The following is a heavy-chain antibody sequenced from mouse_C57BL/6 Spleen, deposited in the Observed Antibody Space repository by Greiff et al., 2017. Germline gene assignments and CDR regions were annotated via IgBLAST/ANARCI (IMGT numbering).Heavy chain of an antibody. CDR3: TGDSGSSYWYFDV. D-gene: IGHD1-1*01. CDR1: GFTFSNYW. CDR2: IRLKSDNYAT. Sequence: EVKLMESGGGLVQPGGSMKLSCVASGFTFSNYWMNWVRQSPEKGLEWVAQIRLKSDNYATHYAESVKGRFTISRDDSKSSVYLQMNNLRAEDTGIYYCTGDSGSSYWYFDVWGTGTTVTVSS. J-gene: IGHJ1*03. V-gene: IGHV6-3*01.